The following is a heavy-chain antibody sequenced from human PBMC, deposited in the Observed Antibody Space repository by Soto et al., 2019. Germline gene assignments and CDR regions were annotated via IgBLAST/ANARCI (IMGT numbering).Heavy chain of an antibody. J-gene: IGHJ1*01. CDR2: IYYSGNT. CDR3: AIYDSSGSRGFQH. CDR1: GGSISSYY. Sequence: PSETLSLTCTVSGGSISSYYWSWIRQPPGKGLEWIGYIYYSGNTYYNPSLKSRVTISVDTSKNQFSLKLSSVTAADTAVYYCAIYDSSGSRGFQHWGQGTLVTVYS. V-gene: IGHV4-59*06. D-gene: IGHD3-22*01.